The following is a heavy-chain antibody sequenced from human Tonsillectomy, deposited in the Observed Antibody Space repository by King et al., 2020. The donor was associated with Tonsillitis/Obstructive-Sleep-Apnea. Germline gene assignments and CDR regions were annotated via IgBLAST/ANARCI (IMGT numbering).Heavy chain of an antibody. CDR3: SRRFDSGSSGEVDY. Sequence: DVQLVESGAEVKKPGESLKISCKGSGYSFTSYRIGWVRQMPGKGLGWMGIIYPGGSNTKYSPSFQGQVTISADKYITTAYLQWSSLKAAATAIYYCSRRFDSGSSGEVDYWGQGTLVTVSS. D-gene: IGHD6-6*01. CDR1: GYSFTSYR. CDR2: IYPGGSNT. V-gene: IGHV5-51*01. J-gene: IGHJ4*02.